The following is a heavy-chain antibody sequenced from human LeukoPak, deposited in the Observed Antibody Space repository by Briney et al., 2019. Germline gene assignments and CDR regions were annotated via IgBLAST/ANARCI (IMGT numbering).Heavy chain of an antibody. CDR3: SRGPYCSGGTCFSLGEFDP. J-gene: IGHJ5*02. CDR2: IRYDGSTQ. CDR1: GFTFSGSA. V-gene: IGHV3-30*02. Sequence: GGSLRLSCAASGFTFSGSALHWVRQAPGKGLQWVAFIRYDGSTQYYTNSAEGRITISRDNSKNTLFLQINSLRAEDTAVYYCSRGPYCSGGTCFSLGEFDPWGQGTLVTVSS. D-gene: IGHD2-15*01.